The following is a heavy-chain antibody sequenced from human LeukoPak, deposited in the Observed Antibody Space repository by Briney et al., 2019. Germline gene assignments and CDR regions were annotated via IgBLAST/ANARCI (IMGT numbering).Heavy chain of an antibody. D-gene: IGHD3-22*01. CDR1: GFTFSRYA. V-gene: IGHV3-30-3*01. J-gene: IGHJ4*01. Sequence: GRSLRLSCAASGFTFSRYAMHWVRQAPGKGLEWVAVISYDASNEYYADSVKGRFTISRDNSKNTLYLQMNSLRGEDTAVYYCARGRFHLDSSVYSSFYHWGHGTLVTVSS. CDR3: ARGRFHLDSSVYSSFYH. CDR2: ISYDASNE.